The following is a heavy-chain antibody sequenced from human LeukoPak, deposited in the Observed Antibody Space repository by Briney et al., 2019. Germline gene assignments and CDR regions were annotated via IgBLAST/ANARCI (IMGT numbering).Heavy chain of an antibody. D-gene: IGHD6-6*01. J-gene: IGHJ4*02. CDR2: INHSGST. CDR3: ARGSSREARPFDY. Sequence: SETLSLTCAVYGGSFSAYNWNWIRQPPGKGLEWIGEINHSGSTDYNPSLKSRLTMSVDTSKNQFSLKLSSVTAADTAVYYCARGSSREARPFDYWGQGTLVTVSS. V-gene: IGHV4-34*01. CDR1: GGSFSAYN.